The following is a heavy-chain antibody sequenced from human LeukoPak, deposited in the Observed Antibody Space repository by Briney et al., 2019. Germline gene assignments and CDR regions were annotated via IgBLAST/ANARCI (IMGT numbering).Heavy chain of an antibody. CDR2: ISPTGSTT. D-gene: IGHD6-13*01. J-gene: IGHJ5*02. Sequence: GGSLRLSCTASGFSFSGHWMHWARQLPGKGLVWVSRISPTGSTTSYADSVKGRFTVSRDNAKNTLYLQVNNLRAEDTAVYYCAKRPGIAAAGTLDWFDPWGQGTLVTVSS. V-gene: IGHV3-74*01. CDR1: GFSFSGHW. CDR3: AKRPGIAAAGTLDWFDP.